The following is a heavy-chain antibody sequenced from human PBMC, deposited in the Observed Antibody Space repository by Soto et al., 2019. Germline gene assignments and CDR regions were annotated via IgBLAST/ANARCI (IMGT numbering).Heavy chain of an antibody. CDR2: IYHIGTT. J-gene: IGHJ4*02. Sequence: QVQLQESGPGLVKPSETLSLTCTVSGGSITSYYWRWIRQPPGMGLEWIGFIYHIGTTRYNPSLESRVTMSIDTSKNHFSLKLSSVTAADTAVYYCASEKRDFYDSSGYYQKWGQGTLVTVSS. CDR3: ASEKRDFYDSSGYYQK. V-gene: IGHV4-59*01. CDR1: GGSITSYY. D-gene: IGHD3-22*01.